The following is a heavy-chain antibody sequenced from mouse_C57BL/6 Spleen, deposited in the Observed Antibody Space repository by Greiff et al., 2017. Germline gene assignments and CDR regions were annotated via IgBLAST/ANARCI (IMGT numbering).Heavy chain of an antibody. CDR3: ARSLRPYYFDY. J-gene: IGHJ2*01. D-gene: IGHD1-2*01. CDR2: INPSNGGT. CDR1: GYTFTSYW. Sequence: QVQLQQPGTELVKPGASVKLSCKASGYTFTSYWMNWVKQRPGQGLEWIGNINPSNGGTNYNEKFKSKATLTVDKSSCTAYMQLSSLSSEDSAVYYCARSLRPYYFDYWGQGTTLTVSS. V-gene: IGHV1-53*01.